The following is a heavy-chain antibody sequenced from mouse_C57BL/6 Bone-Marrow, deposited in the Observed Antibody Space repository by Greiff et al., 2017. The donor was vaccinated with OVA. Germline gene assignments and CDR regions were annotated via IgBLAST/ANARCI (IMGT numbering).Heavy chain of an antibody. J-gene: IGHJ2*01. CDR3: ARGSSYFFDY. V-gene: IGHV14-2*01. Sequence: EVQRVESGAELVKPGASVKLSCTASGFNIKDYYMHWVKQRTEQGLEWIGRIDPEDGETKSAPKFQGKATITADTTSNTAYLQLSSLTSKDTAVYYGARGSSYFFDYWGQGTTLTVSS. CDR2: IDPEDGET. D-gene: IGHD1-1*01. CDR1: GFNIKDYY.